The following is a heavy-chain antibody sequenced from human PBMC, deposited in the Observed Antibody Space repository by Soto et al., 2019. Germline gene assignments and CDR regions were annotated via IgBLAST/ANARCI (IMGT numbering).Heavy chain of an antibody. D-gene: IGHD2-2*01. CDR2: ISTNGEST. CDR1: GFTFSSYA. J-gene: IGHJ4*02. V-gene: IGHV3-64*01. Sequence: EVHLVESGGGLVQPGGSLRLSCAASGFTFSSYAMHWVRQAPGRGLEYVSAISTNGESTYYANSVKGRFTISRDNSRNTLYLQMGSLSTEDMAVYYCAARYCSTTRCFHFDYWGQGTLVTVSS. CDR3: AARYCSTTRCFHFDY.